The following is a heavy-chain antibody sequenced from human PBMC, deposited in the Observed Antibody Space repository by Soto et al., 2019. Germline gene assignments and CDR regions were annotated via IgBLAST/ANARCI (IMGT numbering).Heavy chain of an antibody. CDR1: GGSISSGGYH. J-gene: IGHJ4*01. D-gene: IGHD6-19*01. Sequence: PSETLSLTCTVSGGSISSGGYHWSWIRQHPGKGLEWIGYIYYSGSTYYNPSLKSRVTISVDTSKNQFSLKLRSVTAADTAVYYCARHDGFSSGWIFDYWGHGTLVTVSS. CDR3: ARHDGFSSGWIFDY. V-gene: IGHV4-31*03. CDR2: IYYSGST.